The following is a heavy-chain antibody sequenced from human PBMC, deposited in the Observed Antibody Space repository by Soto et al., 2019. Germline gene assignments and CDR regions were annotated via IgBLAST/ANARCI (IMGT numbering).Heavy chain of an antibody. CDR2: IYWDDDK. J-gene: IGHJ4*02. CDR1: GFSLSTSGVG. CDR3: AHGLAIRGYSYGYDY. V-gene: IGHV2-5*02. Sequence: QITLKESGPTLVKPTQTLTLTCTFSGFSLSTSGVGVGWIRQPPGKALEWLGLIYWDDDKRYSPSLKSRLTITEDTAKSQVVLTLTNMAAVDTAPYYCAHGLAIRGYSYGYDYWGQGTLVPVSS. D-gene: IGHD5-18*01.